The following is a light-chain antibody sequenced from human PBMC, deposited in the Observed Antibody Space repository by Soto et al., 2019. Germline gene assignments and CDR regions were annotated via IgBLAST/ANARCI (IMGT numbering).Light chain of an antibody. V-gene: IGKV3D-15*01. CDR2: DAS. J-gene: IGKJ4*01. Sequence: EIVLTQSPATLSLSPGERAPLSCRASQSVNSRLAWYQQKPDQAPRLLIYDASIRATGIPARFSGSGSGTEFTLTISSLQSEDFAVYYCQQYNNWPPLTFGGGTKVDI. CDR3: QQYNNWPPLT. CDR1: QSVNSR.